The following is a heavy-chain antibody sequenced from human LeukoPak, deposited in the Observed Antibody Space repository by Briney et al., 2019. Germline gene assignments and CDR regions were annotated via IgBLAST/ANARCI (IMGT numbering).Heavy chain of an antibody. CDR2: IYYSGST. V-gene: IGHV4-31*03. Sequence: SKTLSLTCTVSGGSISSGGYYWSWIRQHPGKGLEWIGYIYYSGSTYYNPSLKSRVTISVDTSKNQFSLKLSSVTAADTAVYYCARAGGFFSPFGYWGQGTLVTVSS. CDR1: GGSISSGGYY. D-gene: IGHD3-3*01. J-gene: IGHJ4*02. CDR3: ARAGGFFSPFGY.